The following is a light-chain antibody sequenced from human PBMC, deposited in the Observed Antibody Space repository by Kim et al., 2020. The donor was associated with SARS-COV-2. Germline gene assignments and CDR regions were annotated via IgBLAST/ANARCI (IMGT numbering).Light chain of an antibody. CDR3: QQYSDYPWT. CDR1: QGISSW. J-gene: IGKJ1*01. V-gene: IGKV1-5*03. CDR2: KAS. Sequence: IQMTQSHSTLSASVGDRVTITCRASQGISSWLAWYQQKPGKAPNLLIYKASSLESGVPSRFSGSGSGTEFTLTISSLQPDDFATYYCQQYSDYPWTFGQGTKVDIK.